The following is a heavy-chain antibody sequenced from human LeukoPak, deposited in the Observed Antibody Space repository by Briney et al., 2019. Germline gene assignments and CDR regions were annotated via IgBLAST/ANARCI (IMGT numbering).Heavy chain of an antibody. J-gene: IGHJ4*02. CDR2: VKQDGSEK. D-gene: IGHD2-21*01. V-gene: IGHV3-7*01. CDR1: GFTFSSYW. Sequence: GGSLRLSCAASGFTFSSYWMSWVRQAPGQGLEWVANVKQDGSEKYYVDSVKGRFTISRDNAKNSLYLQMNSLRAEDTAVYYCARLAYCGGDCFSGLNPFDYWGRGALVTVSS. CDR3: ARLAYCGGDCFSGLNPFDY.